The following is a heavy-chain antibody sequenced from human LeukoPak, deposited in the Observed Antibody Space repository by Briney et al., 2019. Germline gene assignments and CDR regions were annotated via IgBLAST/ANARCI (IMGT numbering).Heavy chain of an antibody. D-gene: IGHD2-21*02. J-gene: IGHJ4*02. CDR3: ARVGLAYCGGDCQYYFDY. CDR2: ISYDGSNK. V-gene: IGHV3-30-3*01. Sequence: GGSLRLSCAASGFTFSSYWMSWVRQAPGKGLEWVAVISYDGSNKYYADSVKGRFTISRDNSKNTLYLQMNSLRVEDTAVYYCARVGLAYCGGDCQYYFDYWGQGTLVTVSS. CDR1: GFTFSSYW.